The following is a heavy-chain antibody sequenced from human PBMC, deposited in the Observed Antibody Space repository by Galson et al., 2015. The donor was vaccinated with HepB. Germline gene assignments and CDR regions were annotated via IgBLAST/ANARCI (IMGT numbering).Heavy chain of an antibody. D-gene: IGHD2-2*01. J-gene: IGHJ4*02. Sequence: QAPGKGLEWVAVIWNDGTKEFYADSVKGRFTISRDNAKNTVFLQMNSLRAEDTAVYYCARTYCTGPSCYGPLDYWGQGTLVTVSS. CDR3: ARTYCTGPSCYGPLDY. V-gene: IGHV3-33*01. CDR2: IWNDGTKE.